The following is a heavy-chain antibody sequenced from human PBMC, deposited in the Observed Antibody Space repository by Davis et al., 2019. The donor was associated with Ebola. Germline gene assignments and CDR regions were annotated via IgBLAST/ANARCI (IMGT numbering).Heavy chain of an antibody. CDR2: IIPVFGIP. V-gene: IGHV1-69*13. J-gene: IGHJ4*02. CDR1: GGTSISYA. CDR3: AREVGETKLDQ. D-gene: IGHD1-26*01. Sequence: SVKVSCKASGGTSISYAISWVRQAPGQGLDWMGGIIPVFGIPKYAQKFQGRVTLTSDESTSTAYMKLTNLRSDDTAVYYCAREVGETKLDQWGQGTLVTVSS.